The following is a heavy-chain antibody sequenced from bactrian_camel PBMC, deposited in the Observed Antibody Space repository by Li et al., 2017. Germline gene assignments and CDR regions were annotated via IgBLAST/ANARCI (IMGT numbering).Heavy chain of an antibody. CDR3: AAGTRIIVGDYCDGITN. V-gene: IGHV3S6*01. J-gene: IGHJ4*01. CDR2: IRPDGSYT. Sequence: HVQLVESGGDLVQPGGSLRLSCVASGFTFSNYYMHWVRQAPGKGLEWVSSIRPDGSYTYYIDSVKGRFTISQDNAKNIIYLQTSSLTPDDTAMYCCAAGTRIIVGDYCDGITNWGQGTQVTVS. CDR1: GFTFSNYY. D-gene: IGHD4*01.